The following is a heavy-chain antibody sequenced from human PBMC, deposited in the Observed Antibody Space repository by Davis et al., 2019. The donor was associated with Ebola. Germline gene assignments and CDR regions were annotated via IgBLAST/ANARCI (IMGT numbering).Heavy chain of an antibody. CDR3: ARGQHSNKQNWFDP. Sequence: GSLRLSCAVYGGSFSGYYWSWIRQPPGKGLEWIGEINHSGSTNYNPSLKSRVTISVDTSKSQFCLKLSSVTAADTAVYYCARGQHSNKQNWFDPWGQGTLVTVSS. V-gene: IGHV4-34*01. J-gene: IGHJ5*02. D-gene: IGHD4-11*01. CDR2: INHSGST. CDR1: GGSFSGYY.